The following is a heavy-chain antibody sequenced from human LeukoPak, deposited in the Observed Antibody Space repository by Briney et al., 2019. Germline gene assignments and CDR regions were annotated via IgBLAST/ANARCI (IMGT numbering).Heavy chain of an antibody. Sequence: GGSLRLSCAASGFTFSSYEMNWVRQAPGKGLEWVSYISSSGSTIYYADSVKGRFTTSRDNAKNSLYLQMNSLRAEDTAVYYCAKWLSALYYFDYWGQGTLVTVSS. CDR3: AKWLSALYYFDY. J-gene: IGHJ4*02. D-gene: IGHD3-22*01. CDR1: GFTFSSYE. V-gene: IGHV3-48*03. CDR2: ISSSGSTI.